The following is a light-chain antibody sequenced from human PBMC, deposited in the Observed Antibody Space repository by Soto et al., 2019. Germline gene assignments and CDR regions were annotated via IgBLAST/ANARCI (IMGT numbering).Light chain of an antibody. J-gene: IGKJ2*01. V-gene: IGKV3-11*01. CDR3: QHRSNWPRPYT. Sequence: EIVLTQSPATLSLSPGERATLSCRASQSVSSYLAWYQQKPGQAPRLLIYDASNRATGIPARFSGSGSGTDFTLTISSLEPEDFALYYCQHRSNWPRPYTFGQGPKLEIK. CDR2: DAS. CDR1: QSVSSY.